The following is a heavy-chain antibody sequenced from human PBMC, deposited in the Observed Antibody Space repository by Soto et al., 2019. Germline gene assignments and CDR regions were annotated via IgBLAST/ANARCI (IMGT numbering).Heavy chain of an antibody. CDR1: GSTFSTYS. CDR3: AQYRSNMEY. V-gene: IGHV3-48*01. J-gene: IGHJ4*02. D-gene: IGHD3-16*02. CDR2: ISSRGDVI. Sequence: EVLLVESGGALVQPGGSLRLSCVVSGSTFSTYSMNWVRQAPGKGLEWVSYISSRGDVISYADSVKGRFTISRDKAKNSLYLQMNSLRAEDTAVYYCAQYRSNMEYWGRGTLVTVSS.